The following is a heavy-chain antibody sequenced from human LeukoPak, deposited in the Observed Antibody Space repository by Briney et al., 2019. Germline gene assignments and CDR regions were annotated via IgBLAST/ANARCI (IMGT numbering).Heavy chain of an antibody. Sequence: SETLSLTCTVSGGSISSSNYYWGWIRQPPGKGLDWIASIHYSGTTYYNPSLKSRVTISVDTSKNHFSLKLSSVTAADTAVYYCARVTAAAGIYWGQGTLVTVSS. D-gene: IGHD6-13*01. V-gene: IGHV4-39*02. CDR3: ARVTAAAGIY. CDR1: GGSISSSNYY. J-gene: IGHJ4*02. CDR2: IHYSGTT.